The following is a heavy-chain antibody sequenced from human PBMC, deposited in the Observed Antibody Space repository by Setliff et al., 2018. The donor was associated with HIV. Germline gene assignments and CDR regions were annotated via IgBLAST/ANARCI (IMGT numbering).Heavy chain of an antibody. CDR3: ARFVLAWFDFSTGAVEVSDPYAFDF. V-gene: IGHV4-39*01. D-gene: IGHD3-10*01. J-gene: IGHJ4*02. Sequence: SETLSLTCAVSGASITTNSYYWGWIRQTPEKGLEWIGDFYYSGTTYYNPSLKSRATISVDTSQNQFSLRLSSVTAADTAVYHCARFVLAWFDFSTGAVEVSDPYAFDFWGQGILVTVSS. CDR1: GASITTNSYY. CDR2: FYYSGTT.